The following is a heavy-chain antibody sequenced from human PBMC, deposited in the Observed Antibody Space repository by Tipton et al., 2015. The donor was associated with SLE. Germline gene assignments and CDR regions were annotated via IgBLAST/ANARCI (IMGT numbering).Heavy chain of an antibody. Sequence: QLVQSGPEVKKPGASVKVSCKASGYTFTGYYMHWVRQAPGQGLEWMGRINPNSGGTNYAQKLQGRVTMTTDTSTSTAYMELRSLRSDDTAVYYCARDRYYDFWSGQLVYYGMDVWGQGTTVTVSS. CDR3: ARDRYYDFWSGQLVYYGMDV. V-gene: IGHV1-2*06. CDR1: GYTFTGYY. CDR2: INPNSGGT. D-gene: IGHD3-3*01. J-gene: IGHJ6*02.